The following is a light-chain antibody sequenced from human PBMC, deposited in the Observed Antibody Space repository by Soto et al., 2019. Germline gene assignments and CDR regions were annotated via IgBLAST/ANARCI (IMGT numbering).Light chain of an antibody. CDR3: QSYDSSLNGVV. Sequence: QPVLTQAPSMSGAPGQRVTISCTGSSSNIGAGFDVHWYLQLPGTAPKLLIYGNTNRPSGVPDRFSGSKSGTSASLAITGLQAEDEADYYCQSYDSSLNGVVFGGGTKLTVL. V-gene: IGLV1-40*01. CDR2: GNT. CDR1: SSNIGAGFD. J-gene: IGLJ2*01.